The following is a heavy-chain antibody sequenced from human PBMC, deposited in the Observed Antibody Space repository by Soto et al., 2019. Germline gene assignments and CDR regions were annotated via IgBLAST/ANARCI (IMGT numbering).Heavy chain of an antibody. D-gene: IGHD3-16*01. CDR1: GSSISSSCYY. CDR2: MYYNVGT. Sequence: SETLSLTGIVCGSSISSSCYYWGWVRQPPGKGLEWIASMYYNVGTYYNPSLKSRVTISVDTSANQFSLKLSSVTAADTAVYYWARLTSRHWVDYWGQGTLVTVSS. J-gene: IGHJ4*02. CDR3: ARLTSRHWVDY. V-gene: IGHV4-39*01.